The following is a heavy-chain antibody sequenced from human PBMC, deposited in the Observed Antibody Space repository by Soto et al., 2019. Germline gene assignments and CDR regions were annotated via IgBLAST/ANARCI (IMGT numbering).Heavy chain of an antibody. CDR1: GFTFSSYA. Sequence: EVQLLESGGGLVQPGGSLRLSCAASGFTFSSYAMSWVRQAPGKGLEWVSAISGSGGSTYYADSVKGRFTISRDNFKNTLYLQMNSLRAEDTAVYYCAKDVAARPRVADYWGQGTLVTVSS. D-gene: IGHD6-6*01. V-gene: IGHV3-23*01. J-gene: IGHJ4*02. CDR2: ISGSGGST. CDR3: AKDVAARPRVADY.